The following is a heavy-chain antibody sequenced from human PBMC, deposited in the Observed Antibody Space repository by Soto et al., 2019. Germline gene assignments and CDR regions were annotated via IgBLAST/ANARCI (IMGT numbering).Heavy chain of an antibody. CDR1: GGSISSGGYY. Sequence: SETLSLTCTVSGGSISSGGYYWSWNRQHPGKGLEWIGYIYYSGSTYYNPSLKSRVTISVDTSKNQFSLKLSSVTAADTAVYYCARAKTGTAILSYFDYWGQGTLVTVSS. D-gene: IGHD1-1*01. J-gene: IGHJ4*02. V-gene: IGHV4-31*03. CDR2: IYYSGST. CDR3: ARAKTGTAILSYFDY.